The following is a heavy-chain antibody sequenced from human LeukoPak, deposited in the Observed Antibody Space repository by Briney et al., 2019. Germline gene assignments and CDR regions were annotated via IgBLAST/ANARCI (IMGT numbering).Heavy chain of an antibody. CDR3: ARDLGSGWYRDY. CDR1: GYTFTGNY. J-gene: IGHJ4*02. V-gene: IGHV1-2*06. D-gene: IGHD6-19*01. CDR2: INPNSGGT. Sequence: ASVKVSCKXSGYTFTGNYMHWVRQAPGQGLEWMGRINPNSGGTNYAQKFQGRVTMTRDTSISTAYMELSRLRSDDTAVYYCARDLGSGWYRDYWGQGTLVTVSS.